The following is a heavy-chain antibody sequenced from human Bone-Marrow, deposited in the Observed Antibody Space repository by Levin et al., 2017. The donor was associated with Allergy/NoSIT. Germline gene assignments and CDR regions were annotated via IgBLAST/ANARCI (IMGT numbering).Heavy chain of an antibody. V-gene: IGHV3-74*01. J-gene: IGHJ4*02. CDR3: ARDVYNDYYGDY. Sequence: GGSLRLSCEASGFPFSTYWMHWVRHVPGKGLVWISRISPDGTTTRYADSVQGRFTVSRDNAQGTFYMEMTSLRPEDTAVYFCARDVYNDYYGDYWGQGTPVTVSS. CDR2: ISPDGTTT. CDR1: GFPFSTYW. D-gene: IGHD3-3*01.